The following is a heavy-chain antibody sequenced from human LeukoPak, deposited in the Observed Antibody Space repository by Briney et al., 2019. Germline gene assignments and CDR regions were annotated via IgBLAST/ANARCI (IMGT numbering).Heavy chain of an antibody. CDR1: GFTFSRYW. V-gene: IGHV3-74*01. CDR3: AKSQSIAVAGYYYYYYMDV. CDR2: INSDGSRT. Sequence: GGSLRLSCEASGFTFSRYWMHWVRQAPGKGLVWVSRINSDGSRTTYADSVKGRFTISRDNAKNTLYLQMNSLRAEDTAVYYCAKSQSIAVAGYYYYYYMDVWGKGTTVTVSS. J-gene: IGHJ6*03. D-gene: IGHD6-19*01.